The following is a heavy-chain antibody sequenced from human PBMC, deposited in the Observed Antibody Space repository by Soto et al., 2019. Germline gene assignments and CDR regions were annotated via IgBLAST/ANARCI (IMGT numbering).Heavy chain of an antibody. CDR3: AREPGITPAWWAFAY. D-gene: IGHD6-13*01. Sequence: QTLSLPYAFSAGFPRRGANLLCRLLLPPGKGLEWIGYIYHSGSTYYNPSLKSPVTISVERSKNQFSLKLSSVTAADTAVYYCAREPGITPAWWAFAYWGLVTLVTVS. CDR1: AGFPRRGANL. J-gene: IGHJ4*02. V-gene: IGHV4-30-2*01. CDR2: IYHSGST.